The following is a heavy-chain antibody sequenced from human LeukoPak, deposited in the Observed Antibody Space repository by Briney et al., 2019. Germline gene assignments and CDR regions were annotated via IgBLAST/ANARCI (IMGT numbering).Heavy chain of an antibody. CDR3: AKDLTYTYASGSSPTTLS. CDR1: GFTFSDYY. D-gene: IGHD3-10*01. CDR2: ISSSGSTI. V-gene: IGHV3-11*01. Sequence: GGSLRLSCAASGFTFSDYYMSWIRQAPGKGLEWVSYISSSGSTIYYADSVKGRFTISRDNAKNSLYLQMNSLRAEDTAVYYCAKDLTYTYASGSSPTTLSWGQGTTVIVSS. J-gene: IGHJ3*01.